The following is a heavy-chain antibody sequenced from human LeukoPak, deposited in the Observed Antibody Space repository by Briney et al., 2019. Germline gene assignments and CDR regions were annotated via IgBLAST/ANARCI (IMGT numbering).Heavy chain of an antibody. CDR3: AKPVSAAAGFYYYGMDV. V-gene: IGHV3-23*01. Sequence: TGGSIRLSCAASGFTFSSYAMSWVRQAPGRGLEWVYAICGSGGSTYYAESVKGRFTISRDNSKNTLYLQMNSLSAEVMAVYYCAKPVSAAAGFYYYGMDVWGQGTKVTVSS. CDR1: GFTFSSYA. CDR2: ICGSGGST. J-gene: IGHJ6*02. D-gene: IGHD6-13*01.